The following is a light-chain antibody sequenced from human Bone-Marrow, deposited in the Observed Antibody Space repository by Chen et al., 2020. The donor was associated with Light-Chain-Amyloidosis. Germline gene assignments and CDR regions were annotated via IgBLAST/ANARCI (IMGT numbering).Light chain of an antibody. Sequence: QSALTQPASVSGSPGQSITISCTGTSSDVGGDNHVSWYQQHPDKAPKLMIYEVTNRPSWVPDRFSGSKSDNTATLTISGLQTEDEADYFCSSYTLTNPLVCGSGTRVTVL. CDR2: EVT. J-gene: IGLJ1*01. CDR3: SSYTLTNPLV. V-gene: IGLV2-14*01. CDR1: SSDVGGDNH.